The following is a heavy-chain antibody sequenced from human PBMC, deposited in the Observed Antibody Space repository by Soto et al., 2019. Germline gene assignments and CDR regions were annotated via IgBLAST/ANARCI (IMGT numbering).Heavy chain of an antibody. CDR1: GYTFSDYY. D-gene: IGHD5-18*01. CDR2: ISPKSGGT. Sequence: QVPLVQSGAEVQKPGTSVKVSCQASGYTFSDYYLHWLRQAPGQGLEWMGWISPKSGGTHYAPKFEGRVTLTTDTSISTAFMELSRRTSDDTGVYYCARGPRTQLWFPNVYWCPGALVTVSS. J-gene: IGHJ4*02. CDR3: ARGPRTQLWFPNVY. V-gene: IGHV1-2*02.